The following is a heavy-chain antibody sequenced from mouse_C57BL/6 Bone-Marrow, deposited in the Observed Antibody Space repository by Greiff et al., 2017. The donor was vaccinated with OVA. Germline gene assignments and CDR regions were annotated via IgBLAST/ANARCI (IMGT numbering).Heavy chain of an antibody. J-gene: IGHJ2*01. Sequence: VQLQQSGAELVRPGTSVKLSCKASGYTFTSYWMHWVKQRPGQGLEWIGVIDPSDSYTNYNQKFKGKATLTVDTSSSTAYMQLSSLTSEDSAVYYCAKDGYFDYWGQGTTLTVSS. CDR1: GYTFTSYW. D-gene: IGHD2-3*01. CDR3: AKDGYFDY. CDR2: IDPSDSYT. V-gene: IGHV1-59*01.